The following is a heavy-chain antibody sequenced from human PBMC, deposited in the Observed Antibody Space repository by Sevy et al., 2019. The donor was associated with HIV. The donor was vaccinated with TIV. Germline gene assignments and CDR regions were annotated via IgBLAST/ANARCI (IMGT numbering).Heavy chain of an antibody. Sequence: GGSLRLACAASGFTFSTYAMYWVRRAPGKGLEYVSALSGGGGNTDYGTSVKGRFTVSRDNAKNTLYLQMGSLRAEDMAVYFCARKYHDTSGYPRYSMDVWVQGTTVTVSS. CDR3: ARKYHDTSGYPRYSMDV. V-gene: IGHV3-64*01. D-gene: IGHD3-22*01. CDR1: GFTFSTYA. CDR2: LSGGGGNT. J-gene: IGHJ6*02.